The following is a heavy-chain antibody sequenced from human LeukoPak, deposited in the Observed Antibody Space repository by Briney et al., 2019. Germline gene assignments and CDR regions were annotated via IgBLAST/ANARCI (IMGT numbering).Heavy chain of an antibody. CDR2: ISAYIGNT. CDR3: ARDLVPYGSGSYGPDYYMDV. Sequence: GASVKVSCKASGYTFNSHGITWVRQAPGQGLEWMGWISAYIGNTNYAQELQGRVTMTTDTSTSTAYMELRSLRSDDTAVYYCARDLVPYGSGSYGPDYYMDVWGKGTTVTVSS. D-gene: IGHD3-10*01. J-gene: IGHJ6*03. V-gene: IGHV1-18*01. CDR1: GYTFNSHG.